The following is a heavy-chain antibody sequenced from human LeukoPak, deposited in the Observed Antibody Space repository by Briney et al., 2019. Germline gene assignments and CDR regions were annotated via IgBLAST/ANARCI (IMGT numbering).Heavy chain of an antibody. CDR1: GGSISSGGYY. Sequence: SETLSLTCTVSGGSISSGGYYWSWIRQPPGKGLEWIGYIYYSGSTNYNPSLKSRVTISVDTSKNQFSLKLSSVTAADTAVYYCARRNYLYSGSYYYYYGMDVWGQGTTVTVSS. CDR3: ARRNYLYSGSYYYYYGMDV. J-gene: IGHJ6*02. V-gene: IGHV4-61*08. D-gene: IGHD1-26*01. CDR2: IYYSGST.